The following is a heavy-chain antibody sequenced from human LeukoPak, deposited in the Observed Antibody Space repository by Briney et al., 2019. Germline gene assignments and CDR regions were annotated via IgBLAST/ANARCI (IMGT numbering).Heavy chain of an antibody. CDR3: ARGPPNWGYDY. D-gene: IGHD7-27*01. CDR2: MSPNSGDT. V-gene: IGHV1-8*01. J-gene: IGHJ4*02. CDR1: GYTFTSYD. Sequence: ASVKVSCKASGYTFTSYDFSWVRQATGQRPEWMGWMSPNSGDTGYAQKFQDRVTMTRNTSISTAYMELSSLRSDDTAVYYCARGPPNWGYDYWGPGTLVTVSS.